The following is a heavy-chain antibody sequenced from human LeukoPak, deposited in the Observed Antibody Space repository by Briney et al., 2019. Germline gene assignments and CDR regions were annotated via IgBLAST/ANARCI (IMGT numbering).Heavy chain of an antibody. CDR2: IRSKANSYAT. CDR3: AGSWFYRDYFEY. Sequence: GGSLKLSCAASGFTFSGSAMHWVRQASGKGLEWVGRIRSKANSYATAYAASVKGRFTISRDDSKNTAYLQMNSLKTEDTAVYYCAGSWFYRDYFEYWGQGTLVTVSS. J-gene: IGHJ4*02. V-gene: IGHV3-73*01. CDR1: GFTFSGSA. D-gene: IGHD3-10*01.